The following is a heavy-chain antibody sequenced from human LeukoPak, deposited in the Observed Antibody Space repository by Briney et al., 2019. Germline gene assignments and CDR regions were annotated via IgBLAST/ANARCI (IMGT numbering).Heavy chain of an antibody. Sequence: ASVKVSCKASGYTFTGYYMHWVRQAPGQGLEWMGWINTNTGNPTYAQGFTGRFVFSLDTSVSTAYLQISSLKAEDTAVYYCARVTGITIFGVVTYAFDIWGQGTMVTVSS. J-gene: IGHJ3*02. CDR3: ARVTGITIFGVVTYAFDI. V-gene: IGHV7-4-1*02. CDR2: INTNTGNP. CDR1: GYTFTGYY. D-gene: IGHD3-3*01.